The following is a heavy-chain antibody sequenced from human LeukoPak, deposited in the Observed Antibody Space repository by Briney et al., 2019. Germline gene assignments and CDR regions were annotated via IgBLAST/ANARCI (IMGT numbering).Heavy chain of an antibody. J-gene: IGHJ4*02. CDR1: GFTFDDYA. V-gene: IGHV3-9*03. CDR2: ISWNSGSI. CDR3: AKSACSSTSCYESYYFDY. Sequence: PGRSLRLSCAASGFTFDDYAMHWVRQAPGKGLEWVSGISWNSGSIGYADSVKGRFTISRDNAKNSLYLQMNSLRAEDMALYYCAKSACSSTSCYESYYFDYWGQGTLVTVSS. D-gene: IGHD2-2*01.